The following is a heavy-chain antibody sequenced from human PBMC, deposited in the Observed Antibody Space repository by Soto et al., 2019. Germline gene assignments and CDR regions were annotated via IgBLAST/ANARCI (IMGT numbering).Heavy chain of an antibody. CDR3: ARVRCSSTSCYTHYYYYGMDV. CDR2: IIPIFGTA. V-gene: IGHV1-69*13. CDR1: GGTFSSYA. Sequence: SVKVSCKASGGTFSSYAISWVRQAPGQGLEWMGGIIPIFGTANYAQKFQGRVTITADESTSTAYMELSSPRSEDTAVYYCARVRCSSTSCYTHYYYYGMDVWGQGTTVTVSS. D-gene: IGHD2-2*02. J-gene: IGHJ6*02.